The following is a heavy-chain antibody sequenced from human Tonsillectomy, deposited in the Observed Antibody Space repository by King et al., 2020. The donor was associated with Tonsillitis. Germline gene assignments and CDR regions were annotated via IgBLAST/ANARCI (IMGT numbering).Heavy chain of an antibody. CDR2: ISGSGGST. D-gene: IGHD3-22*01. J-gene: IGHJ4*02. CDR3: ATAITMIVVVILDY. V-gene: IGHV3-23*04. Sequence: VQLVESGGGLVQPGGSLRLSCAASGFTFSSYAMSWVRQAPGKGLEWVSAISGSGGSTYYADTVKGRFTISRDNSKNTLYLQMNSLRAEETAVYYCATAITMIVVVILDYWGQGTLVTVSS. CDR1: GFTFSSYA.